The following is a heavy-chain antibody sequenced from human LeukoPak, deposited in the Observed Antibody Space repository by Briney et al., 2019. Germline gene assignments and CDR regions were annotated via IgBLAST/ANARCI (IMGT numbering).Heavy chain of an antibody. D-gene: IGHD6-13*01. Sequence: ASVKVSCKASGGTLSSYAISWVRQAPGQGLEWMGGIIPIFGTANYAQKFQGRVTITADKSTSTAYMELSSLRSEDTAVYYCARDSGEGKEQQLVLKHWGQGTLVTVSS. CDR2: IIPIFGTA. CDR1: GGTLSSYA. V-gene: IGHV1-69*06. J-gene: IGHJ1*01. CDR3: ARDSGEGKEQQLVLKH.